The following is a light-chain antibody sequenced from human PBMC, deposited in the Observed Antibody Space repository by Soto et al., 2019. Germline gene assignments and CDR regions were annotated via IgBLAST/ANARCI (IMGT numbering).Light chain of an antibody. CDR3: QKYSSAPFT. J-gene: IGKJ3*01. Sequence: DIQMTQSPSSLSASVGDRVTVTCRASQGITKFLAWYQQKPGTAPKLLIYAASTLHSGVPSRFSGSGYGTEFTLNIRSLQPEDAATYYCQKYSSAPFTFGAGTKVEIK. CDR1: QGITKF. CDR2: AAS. V-gene: IGKV1-27*01.